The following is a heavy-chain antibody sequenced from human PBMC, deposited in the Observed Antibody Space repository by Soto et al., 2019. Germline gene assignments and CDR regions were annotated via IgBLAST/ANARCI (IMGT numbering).Heavy chain of an antibody. J-gene: IGHJ4*02. Sequence: ASVKVSCKASGFTFSSSAMQWVRQARGQRLEWIGWIVVGSGNTNYAQKFQERVTFTRDKSTSTAYMELSSLRSEDTAVYYCARGPPSWELLFDYWGQGTLVTVSS. CDR1: GFTFSSSA. CDR3: ARGPPSWELLFDY. V-gene: IGHV1-58*02. D-gene: IGHD1-26*01. CDR2: IVVGSGNT.